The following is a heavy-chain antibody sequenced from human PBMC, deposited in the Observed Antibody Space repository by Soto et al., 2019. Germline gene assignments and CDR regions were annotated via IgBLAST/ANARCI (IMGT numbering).Heavy chain of an antibody. Sequence: GGSLRLSCAASGFTFSSYWMSWGRQAPGKGLEWVANIKQDGSEKYYVDSVKGRFTISRGNAKNSLYLQMNSLRTEDTAVYYCTRLECSSTSCSFYFDDWGQGTLVTVSS. CDR3: TRLECSSTSCSFYFDD. J-gene: IGHJ4*02. V-gene: IGHV3-7*03. D-gene: IGHD2-2*01. CDR1: GFTFSSYW. CDR2: IKQDGSEK.